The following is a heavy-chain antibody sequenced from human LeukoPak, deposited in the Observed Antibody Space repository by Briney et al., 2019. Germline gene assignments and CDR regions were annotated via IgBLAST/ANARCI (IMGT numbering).Heavy chain of an antibody. V-gene: IGHV1-2*02. CDR3: ASDRVVADY. J-gene: IGHJ4*02. Sequence: ASVKVSCKXSGYTFTDYYIHWGRQAPGQGFEWMGWINPTTGGTKYSRKFQGRVTLTRATSITAVYMELSRLRSDDTAVYYCASDRVVADYWGQGTLVTVSS. D-gene: IGHD3-22*01. CDR1: GYTFTDYY. CDR2: INPTTGGT.